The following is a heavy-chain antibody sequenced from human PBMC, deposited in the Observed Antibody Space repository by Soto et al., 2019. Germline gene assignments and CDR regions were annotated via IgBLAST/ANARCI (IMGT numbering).Heavy chain of an antibody. J-gene: IGHJ1*01. D-gene: IGHD6-13*01. CDR3: ARRGDSSKWNAEYFQH. V-gene: IGHV4-61*08. CDR2: IYYSGST. Sequence: SETLSLTCTVSCGSISSGEYYRSWIRQPPGKGLEWIGYIYYSGSTNYNPSLKSRVTISIDTSKNQFSLKLTSVTAADTAVYYCARRGDSSKWNAEYFQHWGQGTLVTVSS. CDR1: CGSISSGEYY.